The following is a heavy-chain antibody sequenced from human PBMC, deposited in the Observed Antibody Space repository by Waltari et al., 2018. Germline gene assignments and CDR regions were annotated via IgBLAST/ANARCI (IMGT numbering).Heavy chain of an antibody. CDR1: AFTFSNHG. CDR3: AKSHLLYFDWWGGMDV. D-gene: IGHD3-9*01. CDR2: VSYDGRKE. V-gene: IGHV3-30*18. Sequence: QARLVESGGGVVQPGKTLRLSCVGSAFTFSNHGMHWVRQAPGKGLEWVAVVSYDGRKEYYADSLKGRFTISRDNSKSTLYLEMNGLTVEDTATYYCAKSHLLYFDWWGGMDVWGQGTTVTVSS. J-gene: IGHJ6*02.